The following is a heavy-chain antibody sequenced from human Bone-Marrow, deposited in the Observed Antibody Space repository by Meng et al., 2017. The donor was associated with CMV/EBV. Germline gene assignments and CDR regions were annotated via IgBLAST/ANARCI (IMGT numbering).Heavy chain of an antibody. V-gene: IGHV1-2*02. D-gene: IGHD2-2*01. CDR1: GYTFTGYY. CDR2: INPNSGGT. Sequence: ASVKVSCKASGYTFTGYYMHWVRQAPGQGLEWMGWINPNSGGTNYAQKFQGRVTMTRDTSISTAYMELSRLRSDDTAVYYCARDSYIVVVPAAIDYYGMDVWGQGTTVTVSS. CDR3: ARDSYIVVVPAAIDYYGMDV. J-gene: IGHJ6*02.